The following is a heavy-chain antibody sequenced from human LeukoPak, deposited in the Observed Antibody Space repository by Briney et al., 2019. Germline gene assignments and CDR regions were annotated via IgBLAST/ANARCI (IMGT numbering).Heavy chain of an antibody. CDR2: INPNSGGT. V-gene: IGHV1-2*02. D-gene: IGHD4-17*01. Sequence: ASVKVSCTASGYTFTGYYMHWVRQAPGQGLEWMGWINPNSGGTNYAQKFQGRVAMTRDTSISTAYMELSRLRSDDTAAYYCARSSYGDPFDYWGQGTLVTVSS. J-gene: IGHJ4*02. CDR3: ARSSYGDPFDY. CDR1: GYTFTGYY.